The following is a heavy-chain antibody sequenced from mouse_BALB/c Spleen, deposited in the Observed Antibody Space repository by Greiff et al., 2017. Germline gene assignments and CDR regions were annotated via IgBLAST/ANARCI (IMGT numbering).Heavy chain of an antibody. D-gene: IGHD1-1*01. Sequence: QVQLQQPGAELVKPGASVKLSCKASGYTFTSYWMHWVKQRPGQGLEWIGEINPSNGRTNYNEKFKSKATLTVDKSSSTAYMQLSSLTSEDSAVYYCERLLRNEGDWGQGTTLTVSS. CDR1: GYTFTSYW. V-gene: IGHV1S81*02. CDR2: INPSNGRT. J-gene: IGHJ2*01. CDR3: ERLLRNEGD.